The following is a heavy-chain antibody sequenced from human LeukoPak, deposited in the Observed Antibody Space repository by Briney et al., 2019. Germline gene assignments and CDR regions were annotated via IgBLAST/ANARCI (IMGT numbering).Heavy chain of an antibody. CDR2: ISYDGRNE. CDR3: AREVRGLSTFEY. CDR1: GFIFGSYG. V-gene: IGHV3-30*03. Sequence: GRSLRLSCAASGFIFGSYGMHWVRQAPGKGLEWVAVISYDGRNEFYGDSVKGRFTICRDNSKNTLHLQMNSLRVEDTAVYYCAREVRGLSTFEYWGQGTLVTVSS. J-gene: IGHJ4*02.